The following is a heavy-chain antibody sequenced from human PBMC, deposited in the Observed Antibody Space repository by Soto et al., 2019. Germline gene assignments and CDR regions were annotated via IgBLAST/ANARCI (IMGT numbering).Heavy chain of an antibody. D-gene: IGHD6-6*01. CDR2: ISAYNGNA. CDR1: GYTFTSYG. CDR3: ARDLLAYSSSSGTSFDY. V-gene: IGHV1-18*04. J-gene: IGHJ4*02. Sequence: GASVKVSCKASGYTFTSYGISWVRQAPGQGLEWMGWISAYNGNANYAQKLQGRVTMTTDTSTSTAYMELRSLRSDDTAVYYCARDLLAYSSSSGTSFDYWGQGTLVTVSS.